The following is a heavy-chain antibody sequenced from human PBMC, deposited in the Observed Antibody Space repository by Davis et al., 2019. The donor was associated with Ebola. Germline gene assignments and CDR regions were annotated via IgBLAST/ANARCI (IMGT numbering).Heavy chain of an antibody. CDR3: ARGFKYYDVGGPGWRGMDV. D-gene: IGHD3-16*01. V-gene: IGHV1-69*13. CDR1: GYTFTGYY. J-gene: IGHJ6*02. CDR2: IIPIFGTA. Sequence: AASVKVSCKASGYTFTGYYMHWVRQAPGQGLEWMGGIIPIFGTANYAQKFQGRVTITADESTSTAYMELSSLRSEDTAAYYCARGFKYYDVGGPGWRGMDVWGQGTTVIVSS.